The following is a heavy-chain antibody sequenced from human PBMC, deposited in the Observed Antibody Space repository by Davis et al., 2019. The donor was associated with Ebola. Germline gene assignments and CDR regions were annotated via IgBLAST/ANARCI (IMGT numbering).Heavy chain of an antibody. CDR3: AKLGKDPSYYDFWSDYWYFDL. CDR1: GFTFSSYA. CDR2: ISGSGGST. J-gene: IGHJ2*01. D-gene: IGHD3-3*01. V-gene: IGHV3-23*01. Sequence: PGGSLRLSCAASGFTFSSYAMSWVRQAPGKGLEWVSAISGSGGSTYYADSVKGRFTISRDNSKNTLYLQMNSLRAEDTAVYYCAKLGKDPSYYDFWSDYWYFDLWGRGTLVTVSS.